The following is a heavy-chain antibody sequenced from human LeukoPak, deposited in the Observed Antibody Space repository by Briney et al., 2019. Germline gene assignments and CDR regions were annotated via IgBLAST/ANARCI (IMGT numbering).Heavy chain of an antibody. CDR1: GYTLTELS. J-gene: IGHJ4*02. CDR2: FDPEDGET. Sequence: ASVKVSXKVSGYTLTELSMHWVRQAPGKGLEWMGGFDPEDGETIYAQKFQGRVTMTEDTSTDTAYMELSSLRSEDTAVYYCATDRITMVRGVIMKGGFDYWGQGTLVTVSS. V-gene: IGHV1-24*01. D-gene: IGHD3-10*01. CDR3: ATDRITMVRGVIMKGGFDY.